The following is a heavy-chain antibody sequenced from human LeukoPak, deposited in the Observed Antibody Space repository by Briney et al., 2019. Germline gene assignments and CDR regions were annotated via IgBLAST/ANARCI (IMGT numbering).Heavy chain of an antibody. J-gene: IGHJ5*02. Sequence: PSETLSLTCAVYGGSFSGYYWSWIRQPPGKGLEWIGEINHSGSTNYNPSLKSRVTISVDTSKNQFSLKLGSVTAADTAVYYCARGRGYSGYDYSTWGQGTLVTVSS. CDR1: GGSFSGYY. V-gene: IGHV4-34*01. CDR3: ARGRGYSGYDYST. D-gene: IGHD5-12*01. CDR2: INHSGST.